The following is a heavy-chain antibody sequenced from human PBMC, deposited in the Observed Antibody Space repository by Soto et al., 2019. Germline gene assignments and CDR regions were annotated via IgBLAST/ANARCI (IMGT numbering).Heavy chain of an antibody. Sequence: QVQLVQYGAEVKKTGASVRVSCKASGYSFTSYGISWVRQAPGQGLEWMGWISAYNGNTNYAQKLQGRVTMTTDTSTSTAYMELRRLRSDDTAVYYCARQQWLYYYYGMDVWGQGTTVTVSS. D-gene: IGHD6-19*01. CDR3: ARQQWLYYYYGMDV. CDR2: ISAYNGNT. V-gene: IGHV1-18*01. J-gene: IGHJ6*02. CDR1: GYSFTSYG.